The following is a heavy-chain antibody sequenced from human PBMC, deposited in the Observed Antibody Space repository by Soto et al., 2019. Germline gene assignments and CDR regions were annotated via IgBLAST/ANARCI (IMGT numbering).Heavy chain of an antibody. V-gene: IGHV4-4*02. CDR1: GGSIRSDNW. D-gene: IGHD2-2*01. Sequence: SETLSLTCSVSGGSIRSDNWWSWVRQSPGKGLEFIGEIFHSGSTNYNPSLKSRVTISLDTSKNQLFLSLTSVSAADTAVYFCARMPFAYYSMDVWGQGTTVTVSS. J-gene: IGHJ6*02. CDR3: ARMPFAYYSMDV. CDR2: IFHSGST.